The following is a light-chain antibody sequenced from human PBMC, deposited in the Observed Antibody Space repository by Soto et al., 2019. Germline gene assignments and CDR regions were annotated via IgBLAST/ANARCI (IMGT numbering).Light chain of an antibody. CDR2: GAS. J-gene: IGKJ4*01. V-gene: IGKV3D-11*02. CDR3: QHRTKWPLT. CDR1: QSVSNNY. Sequence: EIVLTQSPGTLSLSPGERATLSCRASQSVSNNYLAWYQQKPGQAPRLLIYGASNRAPGVPARFNGSGPGTDFTLTISSLEPEDFAVYYCQHRTKWPLTFGGGTKVDIK.